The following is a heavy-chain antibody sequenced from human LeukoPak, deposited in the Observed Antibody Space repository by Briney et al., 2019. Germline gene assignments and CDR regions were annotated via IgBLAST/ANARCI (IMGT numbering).Heavy chain of an antibody. D-gene: IGHD1/OR15-1a*01. V-gene: IGHV4-59*08. J-gene: IGHJ4*02. Sequence: SETLSLTCTVSGDSISPYYWSWIRQPPGKGLEWIGYIYYTGSTNYNPSLRGRITISVDTSKNQFSLELNSVTAADTAVYYCARQGTGSVPHYFDYWGPGTLVTVSS. CDR1: GDSISPYY. CDR3: ARQGTGSVPHYFDY. CDR2: IYYTGST.